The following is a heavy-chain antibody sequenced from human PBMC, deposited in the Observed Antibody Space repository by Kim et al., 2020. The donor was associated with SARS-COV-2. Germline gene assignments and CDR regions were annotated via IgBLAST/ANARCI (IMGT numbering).Heavy chain of an antibody. CDR2: IYSGGST. Sequence: GGSLRLSCAASGFTVSSNYMSWVRQAPGKGLEWVSVIYSGGSTYYADSVKGRFTISRDNSKNTLYLQMNSLRAEDTAVYYCARVLSPYYYGSGSYYNEDYWGQGTLVTVSS. CDR1: GFTVSSNY. J-gene: IGHJ4*02. V-gene: IGHV3-53*01. D-gene: IGHD3-10*01. CDR3: ARVLSPYYYGSGSYYNEDY.